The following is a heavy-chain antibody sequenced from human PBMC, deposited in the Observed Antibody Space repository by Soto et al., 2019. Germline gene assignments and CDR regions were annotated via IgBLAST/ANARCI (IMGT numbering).Heavy chain of an antibody. J-gene: IGHJ6*02. CDR3: ARDQAYDYTSPGDYYYYGMDV. V-gene: IGHV4-31*03. D-gene: IGHD4-4*01. CDR1: GGSISSGGHY. Sequence: SETLSLTCTVSGGSISSGGHYWNWIRQHPGKGLEWIGYIYYSGSTYYNPSLKSRVTISVGTSKNQFSLNLSSVTAADTAVYYCARDQAYDYTSPGDYYYYGMDVWGQGTTVTVSS. CDR2: IYYSGST.